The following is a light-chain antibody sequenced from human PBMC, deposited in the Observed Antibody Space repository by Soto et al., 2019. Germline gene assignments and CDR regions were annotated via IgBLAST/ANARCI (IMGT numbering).Light chain of an antibody. CDR2: GAS. CDR3: QQRSNWPPIT. CDR1: QTVIRNY. Sequence: ELVLTQSPGALSLSPGERATLSCRAIQTVIRNYLAWHQQKPGQTPRLLVYGASSRATGIPDRFSGSGSGTDFTLTISSLEPEDFAVYYCQQRSNWPPITFGQGTRLEIK. V-gene: IGKV3D-20*02. J-gene: IGKJ5*01.